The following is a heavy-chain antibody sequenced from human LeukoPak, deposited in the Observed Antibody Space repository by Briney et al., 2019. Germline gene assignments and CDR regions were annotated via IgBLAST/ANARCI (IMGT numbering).Heavy chain of an antibody. CDR2: IIPILGIA. J-gene: IGHJ4*02. CDR1: GGTFSSYA. CDR3: ARELVDRLEWLPTSSEY. Sequence: SVKVSCRASGGTFSSYAISWVRQAPGQGLEWMGRIIPILGIANYAQKFQGRVTITADKSTSTAYMELSSLRSEDTAVYYCARELVDRLEWLPTSSEYWGQGTLVTVSS. V-gene: IGHV1-69*04. D-gene: IGHD3-3*01.